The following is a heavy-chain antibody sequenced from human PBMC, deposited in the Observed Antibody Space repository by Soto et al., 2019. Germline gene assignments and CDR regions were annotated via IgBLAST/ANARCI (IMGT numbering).Heavy chain of an antibody. CDR1: GVVFRGNW. CDR3: ARYHFGDYAFDS. CDR2: IKQDGSEK. Sequence: GGLLRFSYADPGVVFRGNWMSWVRQAPGKGLEWVANIKQDGSEKRYADSVEGRFTISRDNAKNSLYLQMNSLIVEDTATYYCARYHFGDYAFDSWGQGT. V-gene: IGHV3-7*05. D-gene: IGHD4-17*01. J-gene: IGHJ4*02.